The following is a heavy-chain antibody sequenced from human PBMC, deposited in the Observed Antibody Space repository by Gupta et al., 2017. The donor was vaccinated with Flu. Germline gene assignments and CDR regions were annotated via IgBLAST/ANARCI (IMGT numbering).Heavy chain of an antibody. CDR2: ISGDYGYR. Sequence: MNWVRQAPGKGLEWVSVISGDYGYRYYADSVKGRFTISRDNTKNSQLLKMENMRVEDTAVYYCAKSSGYSGFDNWGQLTLVTVSS. D-gene: IGHD5-12*01. CDR3: AKSSGYSGFDN. V-gene: IGHV3-21*01. J-gene: IGHJ4*02.